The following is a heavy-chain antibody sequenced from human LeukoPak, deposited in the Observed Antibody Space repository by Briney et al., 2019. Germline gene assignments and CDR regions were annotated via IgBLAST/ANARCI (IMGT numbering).Heavy chain of an antibody. D-gene: IGHD2-2*01. J-gene: IGHJ6*03. V-gene: IGHV4-59*01. CDR2: IYYSGST. Sequence: SETLSLTCTVSGGSISSYYWSWIRQPPGKGLEWIGYIYYSGSTNYNPSLKSRVTISVDTSKNQFSLKLSSVTAADTAVYYCARGVPAAIYYYYYMDVWGKGTTVTVSS. CDR1: GGSISSYY. CDR3: ARGVPAAIYYYYYMDV.